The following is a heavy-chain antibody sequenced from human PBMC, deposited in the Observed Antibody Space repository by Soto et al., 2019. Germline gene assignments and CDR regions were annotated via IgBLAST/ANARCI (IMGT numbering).Heavy chain of an antibody. Sequence: PGGSLRLSCAASGFTFDDYAMHWVRQAPGKGLEWVSGISWNSGSIGYADSVKGRFTISRDNAKNSLYLQMNSLRAEDTALYYCAKDYCSSTSCYDGHHFDYWGQGTLVTVSS. CDR1: GFTFDDYA. CDR3: AKDYCSSTSCYDGHHFDY. J-gene: IGHJ4*02. CDR2: ISWNSGSI. V-gene: IGHV3-9*01. D-gene: IGHD2-2*01.